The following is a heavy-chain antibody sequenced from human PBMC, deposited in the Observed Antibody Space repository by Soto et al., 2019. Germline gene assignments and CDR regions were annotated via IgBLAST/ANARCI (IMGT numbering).Heavy chain of an antibody. CDR3: ARDRGAYCSSTSCYFKAPHSNWFDP. J-gene: IGHJ5*02. D-gene: IGHD2-2*01. CDR1: GYTFTSYG. CDR2: ISAYNGNT. V-gene: IGHV1-18*04. Sequence: QVQLVQSGAEVKKPGASVKVSCKASGYTFTSYGISWVRQAPGQGLEWMGWISAYNGNTNYAQKLQGRVTMTTDTSTSTAYMERRSLRSDDTAVYYCARDRGAYCSSTSCYFKAPHSNWFDPWGQGTLVTVSS.